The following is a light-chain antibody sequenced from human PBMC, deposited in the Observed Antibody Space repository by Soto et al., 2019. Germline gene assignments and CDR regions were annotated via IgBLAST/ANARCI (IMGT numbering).Light chain of an antibody. CDR1: QSVLYSSNNKNY. CDR2: WAS. V-gene: IGKV4-1*01. CDR3: QKYYRTPWT. J-gene: IGKJ1*01. Sequence: DFVMTQSPDSLAVSLGERATINCKSSQSVLYSSNNKNYLAWYQQKPGQPPKLVIYWASTRESGVPDRFSGSGSGTDFTLTISSLQAEDVAVYYCQKYYRTPWTFGQGTKVEIK.